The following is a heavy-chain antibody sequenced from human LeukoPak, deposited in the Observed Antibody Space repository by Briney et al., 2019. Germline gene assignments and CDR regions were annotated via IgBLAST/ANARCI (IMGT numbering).Heavy chain of an antibody. CDR3: AKSRVRGVYYFDY. V-gene: IGHV3-30*18. Sequence: QPGGSLRLSCAASGFTFRTYGMNWVRRAPGKGLEWVAIISYDGSNEDYADSVKGRFTISRDNSKNTLYLQMNSLRAEDSAVYYCAKSRVRGVYYFDYWGQGTLVTVSS. D-gene: IGHD3-10*02. CDR2: ISYDGSNE. J-gene: IGHJ4*02. CDR1: GFTFRTYG.